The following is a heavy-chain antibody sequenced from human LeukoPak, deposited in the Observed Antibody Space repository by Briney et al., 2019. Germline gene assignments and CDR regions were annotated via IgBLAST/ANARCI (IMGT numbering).Heavy chain of an antibody. V-gene: IGHV4-59*01. J-gene: IGHJ3*02. Sequence: PSETLSLTCTVSGGSISSYYWSWIRQPPGKGLEWIGYIYYSGSTNYNPSLKSRVTISVDTSKNQFSLKLSSVTAADTVVYYCARDSSSSWYWTEWGSGAFDIWGQGTMVTVSS. D-gene: IGHD6-13*01. CDR1: GGSISSYY. CDR2: IYYSGST. CDR3: ARDSSSSWYWTEWGSGAFDI.